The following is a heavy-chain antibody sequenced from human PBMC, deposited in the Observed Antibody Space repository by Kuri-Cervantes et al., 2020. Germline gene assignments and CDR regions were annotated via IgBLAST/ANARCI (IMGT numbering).Heavy chain of an antibody. Sequence: ASVKVSCKASGCTFTSYGISWVRQAPGQGLEWMGWISAYNGNTNYAQKLQGRVTMTTDTSTSTAYMELRSLRSEDTAVYYCARELPIGWNYAGYYMDVWGKGTTVTVSS. CDR1: GCTFTSYG. CDR2: ISAYNGNT. J-gene: IGHJ6*03. V-gene: IGHV1-18*01. D-gene: IGHD1-7*01. CDR3: ARELPIGWNYAGYYMDV.